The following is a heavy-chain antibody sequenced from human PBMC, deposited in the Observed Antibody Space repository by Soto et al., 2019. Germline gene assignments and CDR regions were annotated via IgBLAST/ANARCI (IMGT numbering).Heavy chain of an antibody. D-gene: IGHD2-2*01. CDR1: GGTFSSYA. CDR2: IIPIFGTA. V-gene: IGHV1-69*13. J-gene: IGHJ4*02. CDR3: ATDDKSDIVLVPAASY. Sequence: ASVKVSCKASGGTFSSYAISWVRQAPGQGLEWMGGIIPIFGTANYAQKFQGRVTITADESTSTAYMELSSLRSEDTAVYYCATDDKSDIVLVPAASYWGQGTLVTVSS.